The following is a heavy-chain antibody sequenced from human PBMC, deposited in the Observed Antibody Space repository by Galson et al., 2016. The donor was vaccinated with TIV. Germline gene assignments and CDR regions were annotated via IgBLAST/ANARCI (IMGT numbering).Heavy chain of an antibody. J-gene: IGHJ6*02. CDR3: AKEPAGELVWFGEFSGGMDV. CDR2: ISAGGGST. CDR1: GFTFSSYA. Sequence: LRLSCAASGFTFSSYALTWVRQAPGKGLEWVSGISAGGGSTHYADSVKGRFIISRDNSKNTLYLQMNSLSADDTAVFYCAKEPAGELVWFGEFSGGMDVWGQGTTVTVSS. D-gene: IGHD3-10*01. V-gene: IGHV3-23*01.